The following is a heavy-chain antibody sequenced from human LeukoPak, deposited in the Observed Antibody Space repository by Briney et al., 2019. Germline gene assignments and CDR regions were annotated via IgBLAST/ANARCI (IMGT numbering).Heavy chain of an antibody. D-gene: IGHD2-15*01. V-gene: IGHV3-21*01. Sequence: PGGSLRLSCAASGFTFSTYNMNWVRQAPGKGLEWVSFISFSSYKYYADSVKGRFTISRDNAKNSLYLQMNSLRADDTAVYYCARDRCTGSSCYLGFDYWGQGTLVTVSS. CDR1: GFTFSTYN. CDR3: ARDRCTGSSCYLGFDY. CDR2: ISFSSYK. J-gene: IGHJ4*02.